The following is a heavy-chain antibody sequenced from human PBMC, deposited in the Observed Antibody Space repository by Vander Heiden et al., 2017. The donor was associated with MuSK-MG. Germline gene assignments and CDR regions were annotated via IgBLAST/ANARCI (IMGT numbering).Heavy chain of an antibody. V-gene: IGHV3-23*01. J-gene: IGHJ4*02. CDR1: GFTFNSYA. CDR2: ISGSGGST. CDR3: AKGSSGWPYLDY. Sequence: EVQLLESGGGLVQPGGSLRLSCAVSGFTFNSYAMSWVRPAQGKGLEWVSGISGSGGSTYYADSVKGRFTISRDNYKSTLFLQMNSLRDEDTAVYYCAKGSSGWPYLDYWGQGTLVTVSS. D-gene: IGHD6-19*01.